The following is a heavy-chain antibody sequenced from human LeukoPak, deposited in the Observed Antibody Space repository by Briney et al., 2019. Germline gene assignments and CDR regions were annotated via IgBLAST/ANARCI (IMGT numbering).Heavy chain of an antibody. CDR2: IYYSGST. CDR3: ARAPPGYATDY. CDR1: GGSISSYY. J-gene: IGHJ4*02. V-gene: IGHV4-59*01. Sequence: PSETLSLTCTVSGGSISSYYWSWIRQPPGKGLEWIGYIYYSGSTNYNPSLKSRVTISVDTSKNQFSLKLSSVTAADTAVYYCARAPPGYATDYWGQGTLVTVSS. D-gene: IGHD3-16*01.